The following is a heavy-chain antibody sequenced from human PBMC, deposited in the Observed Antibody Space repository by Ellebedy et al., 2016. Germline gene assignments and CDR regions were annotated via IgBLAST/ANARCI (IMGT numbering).Heavy chain of an antibody. D-gene: IGHD1-26*01. Sequence: GESLKISXKGSGYSFATYWLGWVRQMPGKGLEWMGIIYPGDSDTRYSPSFQGQVTISADKSISTAYLQWSSLKASDTAMYYCARGVGATGIDYWGQGTLVTVSS. CDR2: IYPGDSDT. J-gene: IGHJ4*02. CDR3: ARGVGATGIDY. CDR1: GYSFATYW. V-gene: IGHV5-51*01.